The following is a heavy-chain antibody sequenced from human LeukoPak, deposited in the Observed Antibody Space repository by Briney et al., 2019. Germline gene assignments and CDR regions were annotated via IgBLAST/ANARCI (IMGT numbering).Heavy chain of an antibody. CDR1: GFTFSSYW. CDR3: AAQPCSVGRCYLDY. J-gene: IGHJ4*02. Sequence: GGSLRLSCAASGFTFSSYWMYWVRHAPGKGLVWVSRINSDGSSTSYADSVKGRFTISRDNSKNTLYLQLNSLGAEDTAVYYCAAQPCSVGRCYLDYWGQGTLVTVSS. D-gene: IGHD2-15*01. V-gene: IGHV3-74*01. CDR2: INSDGSST.